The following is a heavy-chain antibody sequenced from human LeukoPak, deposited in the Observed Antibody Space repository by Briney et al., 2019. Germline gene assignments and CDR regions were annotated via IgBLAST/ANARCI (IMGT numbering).Heavy chain of an antibody. CDR3: ARRADTAMGSFDY. D-gene: IGHD5-18*01. CDR1: GYSFTSYW. V-gene: IGHV5-51*01. Sequence: GESLKISCKGSGYSFTSYWTGWVRQMPGKGLEWMGIIYPGDSDTRYSPSFQGQVTISADKSISTAYLQWSSLKASDTAMYYCARRADTAMGSFDYWGQGTLVTVSS. J-gene: IGHJ4*02. CDR2: IYPGDSDT.